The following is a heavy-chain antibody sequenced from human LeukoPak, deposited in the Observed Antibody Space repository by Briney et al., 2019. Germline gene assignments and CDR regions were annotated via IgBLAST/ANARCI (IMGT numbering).Heavy chain of an antibody. CDR3: ARESTEDRPGS. V-gene: IGHV6-1*01. Sequence: SQTLSLTCAISGDSVSRNTAAWNWIRHSPSRGLEWLGRTYYRSKWYNDYALSVKSRIIINPDTSKNQFSLQLNSVIPEDTAVYYCARESTEDRPGSWGQGTLVTVSS. CDR1: GDSVSRNTAA. D-gene: IGHD5/OR15-5a*01. J-gene: IGHJ5*02. CDR2: TYYRSKWYN.